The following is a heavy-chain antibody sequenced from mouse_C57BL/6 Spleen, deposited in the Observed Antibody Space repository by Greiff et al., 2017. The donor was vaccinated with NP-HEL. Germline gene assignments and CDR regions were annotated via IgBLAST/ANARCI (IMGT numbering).Heavy chain of an antibody. CDR3: ARKGDSSGSFAY. D-gene: IGHD3-2*02. V-gene: IGHV1-82*01. CDR1: GYAFSSSW. J-gene: IGHJ3*01. Sequence: VQLQQSGPELVKPGASVKISCKASGYAFSSSWMNWVKQRPGKGLEWIGRIYPGDGDTNYNGKFKGKATLTAAKSSSTAYMQLSSLTSEDSAVYFCARKGDSSGSFAYWGQGTLVTVSA. CDR2: IYPGDGDT.